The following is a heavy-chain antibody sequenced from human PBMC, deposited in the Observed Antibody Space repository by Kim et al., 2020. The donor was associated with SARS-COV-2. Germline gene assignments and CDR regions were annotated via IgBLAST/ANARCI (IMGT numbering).Heavy chain of an antibody. V-gene: IGHV4-39*01. CDR3: ARPYTSGTYDN. Sequence: STNYNPSLKSRVAISVDTSKNQFHLKLTSVTAADTAVYYCARPYTSGTYDNWGQGTQVTVSS. CDR2: ST. J-gene: IGHJ4*02. D-gene: IGHD6-19*01.